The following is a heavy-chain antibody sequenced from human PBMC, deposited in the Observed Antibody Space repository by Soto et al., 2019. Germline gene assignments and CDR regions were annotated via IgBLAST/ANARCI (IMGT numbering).Heavy chain of an antibody. J-gene: IGHJ3*02. Sequence: EVQLVQSGAEVKKPGESLKISCKASGYSFTTYWIGWVRLMPGKGLEWVGIIYPSDSNTRYSPSFEGQVTISADKSISHAYLQWSSLRASDTAIYYCARCLCSSGVCYAGGALDIWGQGTMVTVSS. V-gene: IGHV5-51*03. CDR1: GYSFTTYW. CDR2: IYPSDSNT. CDR3: ARCLCSSGVCYAGGALDI. D-gene: IGHD2-8*01.